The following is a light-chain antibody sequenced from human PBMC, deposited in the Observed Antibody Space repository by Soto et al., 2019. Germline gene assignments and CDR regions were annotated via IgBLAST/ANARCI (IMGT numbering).Light chain of an antibody. V-gene: IGKV1-8*01. CDR1: QGISSY. CDR2: AAS. CDR3: QQNYSATWT. Sequence: IQMTQSPSSLSASTGDRVTITCRASQGISSYLAWYQQKPGKAPKLLIYAASTLQSGVPSRFSGSGSATDFTLTISSLQPEDFATYSCQQNYSATWTFGQGTKVDIK. J-gene: IGKJ1*01.